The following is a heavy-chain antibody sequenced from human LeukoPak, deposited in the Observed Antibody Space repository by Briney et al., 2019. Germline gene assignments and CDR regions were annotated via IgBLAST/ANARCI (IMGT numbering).Heavy chain of an antibody. CDR2: IYSGGST. D-gene: IGHD3-10*01. V-gene: IGHV3-53*05. CDR1: GFTVSSNY. J-gene: IGHJ3*02. Sequence: PGGSLRLSCAASGFTVSSNYMSWVRQAPGKGLEWVSVIYSGGSTYYADSVKGRFTISRDNSKNTLYLQMTSLRPEDSAVYYCARDNYGDAFDIWGQGTMVTVSS. CDR3: ARDNYGDAFDI.